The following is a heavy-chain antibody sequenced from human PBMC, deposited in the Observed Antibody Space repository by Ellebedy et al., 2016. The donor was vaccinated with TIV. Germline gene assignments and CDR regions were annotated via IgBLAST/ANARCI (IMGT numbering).Heavy chain of an antibody. CDR3: ATRGPVVSSADS. CDR1: GFTFSSYW. Sequence: GESLKISCAASGFTFSSYWMSWVRQAPGKGLEWVATIKQDGSEKYYVDSVKGRFTISRDNTKDSLYLQMISLRAEDTAVYYCATRGPVVSSADSWGQGTPVTVSS. CDR2: IKQDGSEK. J-gene: IGHJ4*02. D-gene: IGHD3-22*01. V-gene: IGHV3-7*01.